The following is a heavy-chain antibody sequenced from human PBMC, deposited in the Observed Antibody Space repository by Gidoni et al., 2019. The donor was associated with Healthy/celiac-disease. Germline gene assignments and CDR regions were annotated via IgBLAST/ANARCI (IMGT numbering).Heavy chain of an antibody. D-gene: IGHD3-22*01. Sequence: EVQLVESGGGLVQPGGSLRLSCAASGFTFSSYEMNWVRQAPGKGLAWVSYISSGGSTIYYADSLKGRFTISRDNAKNSLYLQMNSLRAEDTAVYYCARDPGYYDSSGPLRRFDPWGQGTLVTVSS. CDR2: ISSGGSTI. V-gene: IGHV3-48*03. J-gene: IGHJ5*02. CDR3: ARDPGYYDSSGPLRRFDP. CDR1: GFTFSSYE.